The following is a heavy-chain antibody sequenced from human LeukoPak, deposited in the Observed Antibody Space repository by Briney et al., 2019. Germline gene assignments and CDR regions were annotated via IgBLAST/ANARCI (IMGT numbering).Heavy chain of an antibody. CDR3: AKGASGYVPGY. V-gene: IGHV3-23*01. Sequence: GGSLRLSCAASGFTFSTSAMSWVRRAPGKGLEWVSAISGSGASTYYADSVKGRFTISRDNSKNTLYLQINSLRAEDTAVYRCAKGASGYVPGYWGQGTLVTVSS. J-gene: IGHJ4*02. D-gene: IGHD6-25*01. CDR1: GFTFSTSA. CDR2: ISGSGAST.